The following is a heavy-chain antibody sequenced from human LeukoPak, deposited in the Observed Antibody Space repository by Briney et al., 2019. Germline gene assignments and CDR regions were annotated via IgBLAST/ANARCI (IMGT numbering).Heavy chain of an antibody. V-gene: IGHV3-23*01. CDR2: IIDGNGAT. J-gene: IGHJ2*01. Sequence: GGSLRLSCAASGFTFSTFSMSWVRQAPGKGLEWVSAIIDGNGATYYGDFVKGRFTISRDNSQSTLYLQMNNLRAEDTAVYYCANHHPLRHLDLWGHGTLVTVSS. CDR1: GFTFSTFS. CDR3: ANHHPLRHLDL.